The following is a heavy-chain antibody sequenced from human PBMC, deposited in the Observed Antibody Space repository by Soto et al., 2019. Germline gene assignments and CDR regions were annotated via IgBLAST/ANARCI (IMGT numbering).Heavy chain of an antibody. CDR1: GGTFSSYA. Sequence: SVKVSCKASGGTFSSYAISWVRQAPGQGLEWMGGIIPIFGTANYAQKFQGRVTITADKSTSTAYMELSSLRSEDTAVYYCARDLWYSYGGNSFNFDYWGQGTLVTVSS. CDR2: IIPIFGTA. V-gene: IGHV1-69*06. J-gene: IGHJ4*02. CDR3: ARDLWYSYGGNSFNFDY. D-gene: IGHD5-18*01.